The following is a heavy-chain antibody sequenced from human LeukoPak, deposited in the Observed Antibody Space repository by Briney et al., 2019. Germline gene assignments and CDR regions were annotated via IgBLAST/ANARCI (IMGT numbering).Heavy chain of an antibody. CDR1: GFTFGDYA. CDR2: IRSKAYGGTT. J-gene: IGHJ4*02. CDR3: TRAVSGWTGYFDY. D-gene: IGHD6-19*01. Sequence: GGSLRLSCTASGFTFGDYAMSWVRQAPAKGLEWVGFIRSKAYGGTTEYAASVKGRFTISRDDSKSIAYLQMNSLKTGDTAVYYCTRAVSGWTGYFDYWGQGTLVTVSS. V-gene: IGHV3-49*04.